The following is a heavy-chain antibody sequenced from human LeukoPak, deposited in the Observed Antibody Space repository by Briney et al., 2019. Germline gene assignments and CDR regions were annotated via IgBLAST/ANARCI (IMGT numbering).Heavy chain of an antibody. CDR3: ARGTGPLYYFDY. V-gene: IGHV1-2*02. CDR2: INPNSGGT. CDR1: GYTFTGYY. Sequence: ASVKVSCKASGYTFTGYYMHWVRQAPGQGLEWMGWINPNSGGTNYAQKFQGRVTMTRDTSTSTVYMELSSLRSEDTAVYYCARGTGPLYYFDYWGQGTLLTVSS. J-gene: IGHJ4*02.